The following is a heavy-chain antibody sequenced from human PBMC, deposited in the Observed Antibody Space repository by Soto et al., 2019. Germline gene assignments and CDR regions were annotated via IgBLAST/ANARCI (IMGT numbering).Heavy chain of an antibody. V-gene: IGHV3-23*01. Sequence: EVQLLESGGGLVQPGGSLRLSCAASGFTFSNYAMNWVRQAPGKGLEWVSAISGSGDSTYYADSVKGRFTISRDNSYNTRYLQMNSLRAEDTAVYYCARRSSSWYFDSWGQGTLVTVSS. CDR2: ISGSGDST. D-gene: IGHD6-13*01. J-gene: IGHJ4*02. CDR3: ARRSSSWYFDS. CDR1: GFTFSNYA.